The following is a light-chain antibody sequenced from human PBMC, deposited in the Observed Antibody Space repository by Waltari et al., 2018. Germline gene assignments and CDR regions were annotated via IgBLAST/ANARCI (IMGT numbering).Light chain of an antibody. J-gene: IGLJ1*01. V-gene: IGLV1-40*01. CDR3: QSYDSSLSSSV. CDR2: GNT. Sequence: QSVLTQPPSVPGAPGQRVTISCTGSSSNVGAGYDVHWYQQLPGTAPKLLIYGNTNRPSGVPDRISASKSGTSASLAITGLQAEDEADYYCQSYDSSLSSSVFGPGTQVTVL. CDR1: SSNVGAGYD.